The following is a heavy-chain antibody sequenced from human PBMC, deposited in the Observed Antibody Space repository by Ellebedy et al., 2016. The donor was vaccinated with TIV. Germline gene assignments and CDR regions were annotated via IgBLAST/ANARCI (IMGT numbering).Heavy chain of an antibody. CDR1: GFTFSDYW. D-gene: IGHD2-2*01. J-gene: IGHJ4*02. V-gene: IGHV3-74*01. CDR3: TRVRYCSSTSCNYYFDY. CDR2: INSDGIST. Sequence: GESLKISCAASGFTFSDYWMHWVRQAPGKGLVWVSRINSDGISTSYADSVKGRFTISRDNAKNTLYLQMNSLRAEETAVYYCTRVRYCSSTSCNYYFDYWGQGTLVTVSS.